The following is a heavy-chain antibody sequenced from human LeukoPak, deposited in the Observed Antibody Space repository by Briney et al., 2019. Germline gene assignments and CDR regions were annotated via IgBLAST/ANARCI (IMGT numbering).Heavy chain of an antibody. D-gene: IGHD7-27*01. CDR1: GYTFTSYG. V-gene: IGHV1-18*01. J-gene: IGHJ2*01. CDR2: ISAYNGNT. CDR3: ARDLSPWGSGYFDL. Sequence: GASVKVSCKASGYTFTSYGISWVRQAPGQGLEWMGWISAYNGNTNYAQKLQGRVTMTRDTSISTAYMELSRLRSDDTAVYYCARDLSPWGSGYFDLWGRGTLVTVSS.